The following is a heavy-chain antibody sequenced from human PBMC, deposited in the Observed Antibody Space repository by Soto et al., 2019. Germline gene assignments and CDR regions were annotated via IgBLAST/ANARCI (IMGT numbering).Heavy chain of an antibody. CDR1: GGSISSGTXH. J-gene: IGHJ4*02. CDR3: AREMNYYDTSGDSYFDY. Sequence: SETLSLTCTVSGGSISSGTXHWTWIRQHPEKGLEWIGYIYYSGSTFYNPSLKSRVTISVDTSKNQFSLRLSSVTAADTAVYYCAREMNYYDTSGDSYFDYWGQGTLVTVSS. V-gene: IGHV4-31*03. D-gene: IGHD3-22*01. CDR2: IYYSGST.